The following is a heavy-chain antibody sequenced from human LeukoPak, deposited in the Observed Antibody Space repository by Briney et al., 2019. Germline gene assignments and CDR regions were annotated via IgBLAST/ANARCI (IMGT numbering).Heavy chain of an antibody. J-gene: IGHJ4*02. Sequence: SETLSLTCAVYGESFSGYYWSWIRQPPGKGLEWIGEINHSGSTNYNPSLKSRVTISVDTSKNQFPLKLTSVTAADTAVYYCAAVAGPEDYWGQGTLVTVSS. CDR1: GESFSGYY. D-gene: IGHD6-19*01. CDR2: INHSGST. V-gene: IGHV4-34*01. CDR3: AAVAGPEDY.